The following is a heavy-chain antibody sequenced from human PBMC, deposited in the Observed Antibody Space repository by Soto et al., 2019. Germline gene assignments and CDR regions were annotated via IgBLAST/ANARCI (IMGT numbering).Heavy chain of an antibody. CDR1: GFTFSSYA. CDR3: ASSGYYYYFDY. V-gene: IGHV3-30*04. J-gene: IGHJ4*02. Sequence: GGSLRLSCAASGFTFSSYAMHWVRQAPGKGLEWVAVISYDGSNKYYADSVKGRFTISRDNSKNTLYLQMNSLRAEDTAVSYCASSGYYYYFDYWGQGTLVTVSS. CDR2: ISYDGSNK. D-gene: IGHD3-22*01.